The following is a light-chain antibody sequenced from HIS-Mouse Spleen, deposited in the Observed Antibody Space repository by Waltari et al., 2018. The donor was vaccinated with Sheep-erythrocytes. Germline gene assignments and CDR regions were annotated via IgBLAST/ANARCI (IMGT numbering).Light chain of an antibody. CDR1: SSDVGGYNY. J-gene: IGLJ3*02. Sequence: QSALTQPASVSGSPGQSITISCTGTSSDVGGYNYVSWYQQHPGKAPKLMIYDVSNRPSGVSNRFPCSKCGNTASLTISGLQSEDEADYYCSSYTSSSTWVFGGGTKLTVL. CDR3: SSYTSSSTWV. CDR2: DVS. V-gene: IGLV2-14*03.